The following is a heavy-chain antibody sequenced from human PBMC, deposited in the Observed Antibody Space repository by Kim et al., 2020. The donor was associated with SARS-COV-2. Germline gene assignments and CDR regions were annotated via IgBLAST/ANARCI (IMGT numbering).Heavy chain of an antibody. Sequence: GGSLRLSCAASGFTFDDYAMHWVRQAPGKGLEWVSGISWNSGSIGYADSVKGRFTISRDNAKNSLYLQMNSLRAEDTALYYCAKDSSRGWSPSYYFDYWG. CDR2: ISWNSGSI. J-gene: IGHJ4*01. CDR3: AKDSSRGWSPSYYFDY. CDR1: GFTFDDYA. V-gene: IGHV3-9*01. D-gene: IGHD6-19*01.